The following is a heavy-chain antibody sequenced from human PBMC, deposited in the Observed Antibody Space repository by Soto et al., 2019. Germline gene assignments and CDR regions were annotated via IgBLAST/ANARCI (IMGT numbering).Heavy chain of an antibody. J-gene: IGHJ4*02. V-gene: IGHV1-8*01. Sequence: QVQLVQSGAEVKKPGASVKVSCKASGYTFTSYDINWVRQATGHGLEWMGWMNPKSGNTGYAQRFQGRVTMTRSTSISTAYMELSSLRSEDTAVYDCARGALPTYYYDSSGSYYFDFWGQGTLVTVSS. CDR3: ARGALPTYYYDSSGSYYFDF. CDR2: MNPKSGNT. D-gene: IGHD3-22*01. CDR1: GYTFTSYD.